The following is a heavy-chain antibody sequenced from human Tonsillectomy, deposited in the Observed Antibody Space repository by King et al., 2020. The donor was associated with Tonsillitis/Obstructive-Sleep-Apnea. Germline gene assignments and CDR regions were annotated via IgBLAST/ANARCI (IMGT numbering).Heavy chain of an antibody. CDR3: ARGKHYYDSSAYYYLDY. J-gene: IGHJ4*02. CDR2: IISILGIT. D-gene: IGHD3-22*01. CDR1: GGTFSSYG. Sequence: QLVQSGAEVKKPGSSVKVSCKASGGTFSSYGFSWVRQAPGQGLEWMGGIISILGITNYAQKFQGRVTITADKSTTTVYMELSSLRSEDTAVYYCARGKHYYDSSAYYYLDYWGQGTLVTGSS. V-gene: IGHV1-69*10.